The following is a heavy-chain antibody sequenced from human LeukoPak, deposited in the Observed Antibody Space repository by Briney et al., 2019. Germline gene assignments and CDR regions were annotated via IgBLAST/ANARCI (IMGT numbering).Heavy chain of an antibody. CDR3: AREYSGCPDY. D-gene: IGHD5-12*01. J-gene: IGHJ4*02. V-gene: IGHV3-33*01. CDR2: IWYDGSKQ. Sequence: GGSLRLSCAASGFTFSSHGMHWVRQAPGKGLEWLTSIWYDGSKQYYADSVRGRFTISRDNSKNTLFLQMNSLRVEDTAVYYCAREYSGCPDYWGQGTLVSVSS. CDR1: GFTFSSHG.